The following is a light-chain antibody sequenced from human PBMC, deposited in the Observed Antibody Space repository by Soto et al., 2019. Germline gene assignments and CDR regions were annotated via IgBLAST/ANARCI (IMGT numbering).Light chain of an antibody. CDR2: DDS. Sequence: SYELTQPPSVSGAPGQTARITCGGNNIGSKSVHWYQQKPGQAPVLVVYDDSDRPSGIAERFSGCNSGNTATLTISRVEDGDEADYYCQVWDSSSDHVVFGGGTKLTVL. CDR1: NIGSKS. V-gene: IGLV3-21*02. CDR3: QVWDSSSDHVV. J-gene: IGLJ2*01.